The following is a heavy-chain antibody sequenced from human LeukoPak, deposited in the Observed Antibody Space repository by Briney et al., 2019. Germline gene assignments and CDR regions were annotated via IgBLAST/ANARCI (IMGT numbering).Heavy chain of an antibody. D-gene: IGHD6-19*01. J-gene: IGHJ4*02. CDR3: ARQKWRAGRWLVTTGRPVLVEY. Sequence: SETLSLTCTVSGGSISSSSYYWGWIRQPPGKGLEWIGSIYYSGSTYYNPSLKSRVTISVDTSKNQFSLKLSSVTAADTAVYYCARQKWRAGRWLVTTGRPVLVEYWGQGTLVTVSS. CDR2: IYYSGST. V-gene: IGHV4-39*01. CDR1: GGSISSSSYY.